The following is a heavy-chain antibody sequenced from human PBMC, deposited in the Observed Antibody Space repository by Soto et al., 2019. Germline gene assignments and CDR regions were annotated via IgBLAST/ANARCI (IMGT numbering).Heavy chain of an antibody. CDR2: IYHSGST. Sequence: QVQLQESGPGLVKPSGTLSLTCAVSGGSISSSNWWSWVRQPPGKGLEWIGEIYHSGSTNYNPSRNGRVTISVDKPKNQFSLKLSSVTAADTAVYYCARVSGSYYYGMDVWGQGTTVTVSS. CDR1: GGSISSSNW. D-gene: IGHD1-26*01. CDR3: ARVSGSYYYGMDV. V-gene: IGHV4-4*02. J-gene: IGHJ6*02.